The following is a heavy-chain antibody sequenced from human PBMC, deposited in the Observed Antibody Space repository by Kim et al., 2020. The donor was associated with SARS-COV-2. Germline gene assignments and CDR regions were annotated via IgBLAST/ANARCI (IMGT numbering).Heavy chain of an antibody. CDR2: IYSGGST. V-gene: IGHV3-53*01. D-gene: IGHD1-26*01. CDR3: ARASGSYFPDYYGMDV. CDR1: GFTVSSNY. J-gene: IGHJ6*02. Sequence: GGSLRLSCAASGFTVSSNYMSWVRQAPGKGLEWVSVIYSGGSTYYADSVKGRFTISRDNSKNTLYLQMNSLRAEDTAVYYCARASGSYFPDYYGMDVWGQGTTVTVSS.